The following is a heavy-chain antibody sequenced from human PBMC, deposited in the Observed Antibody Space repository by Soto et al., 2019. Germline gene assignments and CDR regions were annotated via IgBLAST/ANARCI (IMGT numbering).Heavy chain of an antibody. Sequence: QVQLVQSGAEVKKPGSSVKVSCKASGGTFSSYAISWVRQAPGQGLEWMGGVIPIFGTANYAQKLQGRVTITADESTIQAYMELSSLRSEDTAVYYCAIPLRLGRRGHGCYYGMDVWGQGTTVTVSS. J-gene: IGHJ6*02. CDR3: AIPLRLGRRGHGCYYGMDV. D-gene: IGHD3-16*01. CDR2: VIPIFGTA. CDR1: GGTFSSYA. V-gene: IGHV1-69*01.